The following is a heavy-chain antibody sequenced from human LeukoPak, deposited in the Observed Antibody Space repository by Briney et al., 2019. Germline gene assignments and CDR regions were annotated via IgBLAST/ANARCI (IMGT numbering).Heavy chain of an antibody. V-gene: IGHV3-23*01. Sequence: GGSLRLSCAASGFTFSNYAMSWVRQAPGKGLEWVSVISSSGGITYYADSVKGRFTISRDDSKNTLYLQMNSRRAEETAVYYCAKLLGGTGGYFDYWGQGTLVTVSS. D-gene: IGHD7-27*01. CDR1: GFTFSNYA. J-gene: IGHJ4*02. CDR2: ISSSGGIT. CDR3: AKLLGGTGGYFDY.